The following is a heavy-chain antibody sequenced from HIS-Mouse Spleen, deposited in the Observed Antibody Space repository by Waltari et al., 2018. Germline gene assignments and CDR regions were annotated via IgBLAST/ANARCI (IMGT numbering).Heavy chain of an antibody. CDR3: ARGMNLAARPFDY. CDR1: GGSFSGYY. J-gene: IGHJ4*02. D-gene: IGHD6-6*01. Sequence: QVQLQQWGAGLLKPSETLSLTCAVYGGSFSGYYWSWIRQPPGKGLEWIGEINHSGSTTSNPSLKSRVTISVDTSKNQFSLKLSSVTAADTAVYYCARGMNLAARPFDYWGQGTLVTVSS. CDR2: INHSGST. V-gene: IGHV4-34*01.